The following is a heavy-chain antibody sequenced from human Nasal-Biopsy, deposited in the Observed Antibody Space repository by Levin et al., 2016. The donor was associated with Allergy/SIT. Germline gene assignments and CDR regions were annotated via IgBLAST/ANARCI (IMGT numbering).Heavy chain of an antibody. Sequence: GESLKISCAASGFTFSSYAMSWVRQAPGKGLEWVSAISGSGGSTYYADSVKGRFTISRDNSKNTLYLQMNSLRAEDTAVYYCAKTHRWHYYDSSGYHPYNWFDPWGQGTLVTVSS. CDR2: ISGSGGST. D-gene: IGHD3-22*01. CDR1: GFTFSSYA. J-gene: IGHJ5*02. CDR3: AKTHRWHYYDSSGYHPYNWFDP. V-gene: IGHV3-23*01.